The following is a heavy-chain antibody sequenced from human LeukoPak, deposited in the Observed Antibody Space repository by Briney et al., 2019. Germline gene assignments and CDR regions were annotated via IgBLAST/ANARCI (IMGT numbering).Heavy chain of an antibody. J-gene: IGHJ4*02. CDR1: GFTFSSYG. CDR2: IGYDGSNK. Sequence: PGGSLRLSCAASGFTFSSYGMHWVRQAPGKGLEWVAFIGYDGSNKYYADSMKGRFTISRDNSKNTLYLQMNSLRAEDTAVYYCATGVDYYFDYWAQGTLVTVSS. V-gene: IGHV3-30*02. D-gene: IGHD3-10*01. CDR3: ATGVDYYFDY.